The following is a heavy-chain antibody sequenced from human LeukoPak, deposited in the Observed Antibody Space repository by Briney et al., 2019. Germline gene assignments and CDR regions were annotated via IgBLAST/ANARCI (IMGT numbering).Heavy chain of an antibody. CDR1: GGSISSSSYY. D-gene: IGHD2-15*01. V-gene: IGHV4-39*01. Sequence: SETLSLTCTVSGGSISSSSYYWGWIRQPPGKGLEWIGSIYYSGSTYYNPSLKSRVTISVDTSKNQFSLKLSSVTAADAAVYYCAGKRCSGGSCFDAFDIWGQGTIVTVSS. CDR3: AGKRCSGGSCFDAFDI. CDR2: IYYSGST. J-gene: IGHJ3*02.